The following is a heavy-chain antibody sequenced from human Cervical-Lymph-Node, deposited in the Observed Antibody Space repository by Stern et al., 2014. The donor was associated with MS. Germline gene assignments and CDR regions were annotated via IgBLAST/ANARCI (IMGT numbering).Heavy chain of an antibody. D-gene: IGHD3-10*01. CDR2: IYYSGST. CDR1: GGSISSYY. CDR3: ARSPGYYFDY. Sequence: QVQLQESGPGLVKPSETLSLTCTASGGSISSYYWSWLRQPPGQGLEWIGYIYYSGSTNYNPSLKSRVTISVDTSKNQFSLKLSSVTAADTAEYYCARSPGYYFDYWGQGTLVTVSS. J-gene: IGHJ4*02. V-gene: IGHV4-59*01.